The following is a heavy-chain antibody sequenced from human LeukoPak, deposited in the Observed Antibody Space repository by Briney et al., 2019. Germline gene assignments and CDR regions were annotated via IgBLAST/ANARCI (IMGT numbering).Heavy chain of an antibody. D-gene: IGHD4-17*01. CDR3: ARTDDYGDLIDY. J-gene: IGHJ4*02. V-gene: IGHV4-61*08. CDR1: GGSISSGGHS. CDR2: IYYSGST. Sequence: SETLSLTCAVSGGSISSGGHSWGWIRQPPGKGLEWIGYIYYSGSTNYNPSLKSRVTISVDTSKNQFSLKLSSVTAADTAVYYCARTDDYGDLIDYWGQGTLVTVSS.